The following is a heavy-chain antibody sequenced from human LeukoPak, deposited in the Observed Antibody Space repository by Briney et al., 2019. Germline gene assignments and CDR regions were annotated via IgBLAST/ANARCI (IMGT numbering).Heavy chain of an antibody. CDR2: ISASGSGT. D-gene: IGHD6-19*01. J-gene: IGHJ4*02. CDR1: GFTFTSHA. V-gene: IGHV3-23*01. CDR3: AKGRDTSGRQNFDF. Sequence: GGSLRLSCEASGFTFTSHAMHWVRQAPGKGLEWVSSISASGSGTFYTDSMSGRFTISRDNAKKTLFLQMKNLRLGDTALYYCAKGRDTSGRQNFDFWGQGTLVTVSS.